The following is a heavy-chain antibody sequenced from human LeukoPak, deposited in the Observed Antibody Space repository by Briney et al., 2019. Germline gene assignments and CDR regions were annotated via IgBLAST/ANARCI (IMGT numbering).Heavy chain of an antibody. D-gene: IGHD3-16*01. V-gene: IGHV1-18*01. Sequence: ASVKVSCKASGYTFTSYGISWLRQAPGQGLEWMGWISAYNGNTNYAQKLQGRVTMTTDTSTSTAYMELRSLRSDDTAVYYCARDRYDYVWGSPFDYWGQGTLVTVSS. CDR3: ARDRYDYVWGSPFDY. CDR1: GYTFTSYG. CDR2: ISAYNGNT. J-gene: IGHJ4*02.